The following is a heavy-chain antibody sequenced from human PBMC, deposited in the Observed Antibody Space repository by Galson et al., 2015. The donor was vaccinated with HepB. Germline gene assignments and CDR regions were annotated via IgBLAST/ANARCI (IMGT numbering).Heavy chain of an antibody. D-gene: IGHD3-3*02. Sequence: SLRLSCAASGFTFSSYAMHWVRQAPGKGLEWVAVISYDGSNKYYADSVKGRFTISRDNSKNTLYLQMNSLRAEDTAVYYCASDAFLEWLIPPSFQHWGQGTLVTVSS. CDR3: ASDAFLEWLIPPSFQH. CDR2: ISYDGSNK. V-gene: IGHV3-30-3*01. CDR1: GFTFSSYA. J-gene: IGHJ1*01.